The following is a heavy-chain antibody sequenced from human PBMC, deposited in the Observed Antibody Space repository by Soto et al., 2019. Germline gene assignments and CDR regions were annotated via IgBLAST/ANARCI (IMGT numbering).Heavy chain of an antibody. V-gene: IGHV4-59*08. D-gene: IGHD5-12*01. Sequence: QVQLQESGPGLVKPSETLSLTCTVSSGSISYSYWSWIRQSPGEGLEWIGYIHNNGESNYNPSLKSRVTMSLHTSKNHVSLNLTSVTAADTAVYYCARQPPATAAFDIWGQGTMVTVSS. CDR2: IHNNGES. J-gene: IGHJ3*02. CDR1: SGSISYSY. CDR3: ARQPPATAAFDI.